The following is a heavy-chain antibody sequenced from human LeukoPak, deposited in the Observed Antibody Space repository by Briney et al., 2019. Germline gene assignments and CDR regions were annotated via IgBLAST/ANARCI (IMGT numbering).Heavy chain of an antibody. Sequence: GGSLRLSCAASGFTFRSYGMHWVRQAPGKGLEWVAFIRYDGSNKYYADSVKGRFTISRDNSKNTLYLQMNSLRAEDTAVYYCANLVYQLLTYYFDYWGQGTLVTVSS. V-gene: IGHV3-30*02. CDR3: ANLVYQLLTYYFDY. J-gene: IGHJ4*02. CDR2: IRYDGSNK. D-gene: IGHD2-2*01. CDR1: GFTFRSYG.